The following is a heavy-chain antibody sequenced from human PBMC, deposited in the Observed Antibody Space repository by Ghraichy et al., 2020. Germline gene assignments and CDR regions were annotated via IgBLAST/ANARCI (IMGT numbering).Heavy chain of an antibody. V-gene: IGHV4-59*01. D-gene: IGHD3-10*01. J-gene: IGHJ4*02. Sequence: SETLSLTCNVSGASITSYYWSWIRQPPGKGLEWIGLISYSGNTNYNPSLKSRVTISVDTSKNQFSLRLSSVTAAATAVYYCAIAPPAGSPFFFFDYWGQGTLVTVSS. CDR1: GASITSYY. CDR2: ISYSGNT. CDR3: AIAPPAGSPFFFFDY.